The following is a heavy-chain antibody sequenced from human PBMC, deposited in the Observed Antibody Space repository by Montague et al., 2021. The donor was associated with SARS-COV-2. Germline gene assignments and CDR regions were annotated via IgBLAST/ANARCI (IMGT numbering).Heavy chain of an antibody. CDR3: ARDLWAGATPFDY. CDR2: IGHTGTTT. D-gene: IGHD1-26*01. J-gene: IGHJ4*02. Sequence: SLRLSCAGSGFTFSTYEMSWVRQGPGQGLEWLAYIGHTGTTTYYADSVKGRFTVSRDNAKNSLYLQMNSLRADDTAVYYCARDLWAGATPFDYWGQGTLVTVSS. V-gene: IGHV3-48*03. CDR1: GFTFSTYE.